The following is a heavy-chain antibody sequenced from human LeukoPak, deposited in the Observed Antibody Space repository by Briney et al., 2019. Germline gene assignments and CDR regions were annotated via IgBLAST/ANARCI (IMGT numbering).Heavy chain of an antibody. Sequence: GGSLRLSCAASGFTFSSYGMHWVRQAPGKGLEWVAFIRYDGSNKYYADSVKGRFTISRDNSKNTLYLQMDSLRAEDTAVYYCAKQTIVVVITSQVDYWGQGTLVTVSS. CDR1: GFTFSSYG. CDR2: IRYDGSNK. V-gene: IGHV3-30*02. CDR3: AKQTIVVVITSQVDY. J-gene: IGHJ4*02. D-gene: IGHD3-22*01.